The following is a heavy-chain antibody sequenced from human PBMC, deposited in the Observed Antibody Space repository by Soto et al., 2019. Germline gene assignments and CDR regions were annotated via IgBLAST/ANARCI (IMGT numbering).Heavy chain of an antibody. CDR1: GFTFISYG. CDR3: AKDITGTSNFDY. V-gene: IGHV3-30*18. CDR2: ISYDGSNR. Sequence: GGSMRLSSGASGFTFISYGMHWVHQAPGKGLEWVAVISYDGSNRYYADSVKGRFTISRDYSKNTLYLQMNSLRAEDTAGYYCAKDITGTSNFDYWCQGTLVTVSS. D-gene: IGHD3-10*01. J-gene: IGHJ4*02.